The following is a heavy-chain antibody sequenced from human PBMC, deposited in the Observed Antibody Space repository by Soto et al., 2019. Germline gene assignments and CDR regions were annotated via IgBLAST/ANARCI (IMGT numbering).Heavy chain of an antibody. D-gene: IGHD1-1*01. J-gene: IGHJ4*02. CDR3: AKDKPGTTYFDY. Sequence: HPVGSLRLSCAASEFSFSSYAMSWVRQAPGKGLEWVSGILSSGGSTYYADSVKGRFTISRDNSKDTLYLQMNTLRAEDTALYYCAKDKPGTTYFDYWGRGTLVTSPQ. V-gene: IGHV3-23*01. CDR2: ILSSGGST. CDR1: EFSFSSYA.